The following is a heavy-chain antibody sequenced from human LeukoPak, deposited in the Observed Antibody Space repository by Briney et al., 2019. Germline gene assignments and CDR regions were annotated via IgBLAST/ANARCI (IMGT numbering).Heavy chain of an antibody. V-gene: IGHV1-3*01. D-gene: IGHD6-19*01. CDR1: GYTFTSYA. CDR3: ARGTAVAGTSFDY. Sequence: GASVKVSCKASGYTFTSYAMHWVRQAPGQRLEWMGWINAGNGNTKYSQKFQGRVTITRDTSASTAYMELSSLRSDDTAVYYCARGTAVAGTSFDYWGQGTLVTVSS. J-gene: IGHJ4*02. CDR2: INAGNGNT.